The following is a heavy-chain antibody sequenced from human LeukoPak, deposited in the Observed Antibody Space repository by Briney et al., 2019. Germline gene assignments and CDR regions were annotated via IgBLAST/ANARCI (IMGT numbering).Heavy chain of an antibody. J-gene: IGHJ4*02. D-gene: IGHD3-22*01. Sequence: GGSLRLSCAASGFTFSSYWMSWVRQAPGKGLEWVANIKQDGSEKYYVDSVKGRFTISRDNANNTLYLQMNSLRAEDTAVYYCASLPYYYDSLGNYWGQGTLVTVSS. CDR3: ASLPYYYDSLGNY. CDR2: IKQDGSEK. CDR1: GFTFSSYW. V-gene: IGHV3-7*01.